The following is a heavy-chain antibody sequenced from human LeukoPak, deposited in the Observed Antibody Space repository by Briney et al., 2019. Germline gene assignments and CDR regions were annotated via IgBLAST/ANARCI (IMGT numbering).Heavy chain of an antibody. J-gene: IGHJ4*02. D-gene: IGHD6-13*01. CDR1: GFTFSSYA. Sequence: GGSLRLSCAASGFTFSSYAMSWVRQAPGKGLEWVSAISGSGGSTYYADSVKGRFTISRDNSKNKLYLQMNSLRAEDTAVYYCAKDRGFIAAAGSDDYWGQGTLVTVSS. CDR3: AKDRGFIAAAGSDDY. CDR2: ISGSGGST. V-gene: IGHV3-23*01.